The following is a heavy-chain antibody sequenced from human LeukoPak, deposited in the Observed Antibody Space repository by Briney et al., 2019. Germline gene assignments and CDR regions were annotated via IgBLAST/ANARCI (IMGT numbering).Heavy chain of an antibody. Sequence: GRSLRLSCAASGFTFSNYAMSWVRQAPGKGLEWVSAISGSGGTTYYADSVKGRFTISRDNSKNTLYLQMNSLRAEDTAIYYCARSKGYCSSTTCANFDYWGQGTLVTVSS. CDR3: ARSKGYCSSTTCANFDY. V-gene: IGHV3-23*01. CDR1: GFTFSNYA. D-gene: IGHD2-2*01. J-gene: IGHJ4*02. CDR2: ISGSGGTT.